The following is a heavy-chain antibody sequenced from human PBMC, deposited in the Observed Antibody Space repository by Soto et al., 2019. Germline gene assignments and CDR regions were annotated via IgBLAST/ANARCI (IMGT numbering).Heavy chain of an antibody. CDR2: INPSGGST. Sequence: ASVNVSCKASGYSFTSYYMHLVRQAPGQGLEWMGIINPSGGSTSYAQKFQGRVTMTRDTSTSTVYMELSSLRSEDTAVYYCATAAGTHDAFDIWGQGTMVTVSS. D-gene: IGHD6-13*01. V-gene: IGHV1-46*03. CDR3: ATAAGTHDAFDI. J-gene: IGHJ3*02. CDR1: GYSFTSYY.